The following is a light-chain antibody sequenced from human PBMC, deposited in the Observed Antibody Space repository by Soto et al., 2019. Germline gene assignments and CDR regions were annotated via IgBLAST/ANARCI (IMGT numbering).Light chain of an antibody. V-gene: IGKV1-39*01. J-gene: IGKJ1*01. CDR2: AAS. CDR1: RGVGSD. CDR3: QQSYSRVT. Sequence: QMTQSPSSLSASVGEKIIITCRASRGVGSDVSWYQQKPGQAPKLLIYAASRLQSGVPSRFSGSGSGTEFTLTIGSLQPEDFATYYCQQSYSRVTFGQGTKVDIK.